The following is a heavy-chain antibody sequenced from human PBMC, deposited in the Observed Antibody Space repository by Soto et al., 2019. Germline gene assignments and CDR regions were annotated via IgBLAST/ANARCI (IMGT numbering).Heavy chain of an antibody. Sequence: QVQLVQSGADVKTPGASVRVSCKASGYTFTGYYVHWVREAPGQGLEGRGWINPETGGTSYGQKFQGRVTLSRDTSINTAYLELSRLRFDDAAVYFCARERYQVISDGMDVWGQGTTVTVSS. D-gene: IGHD2-2*01. CDR2: INPETGGT. CDR1: GYTFTGYY. CDR3: ARERYQVISDGMDV. J-gene: IGHJ6*02. V-gene: IGHV1-2*02.